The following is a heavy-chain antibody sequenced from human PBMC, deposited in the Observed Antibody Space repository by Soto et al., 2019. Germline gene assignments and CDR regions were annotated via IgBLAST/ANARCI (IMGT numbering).Heavy chain of an antibody. CDR2: ISTYNGNP. Sequence: QVQLVQSGPEVTKPGASVKVSCKASGYTFSSYDISWVRQAPGQGLEWMGWISTYNGNPNYAQKFQGRVTMTTDTSTSTAYMELRSLRSDDTAVFYCARAPLYSTSPKTAFDIWGQGTVVTVSS. V-gene: IGHV1-18*01. CDR1: GYTFSSYD. CDR3: ARAPLYSTSPKTAFDI. J-gene: IGHJ3*02. D-gene: IGHD6-6*01.